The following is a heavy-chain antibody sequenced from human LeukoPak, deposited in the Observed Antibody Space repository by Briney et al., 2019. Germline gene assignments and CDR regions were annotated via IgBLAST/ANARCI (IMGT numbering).Heavy chain of an antibody. CDR1: GGSFSDYY. J-gene: IGHJ4*02. V-gene: IGHV4-34*01. CDR3: ARLPKGRGISVDY. D-gene: IGHD2-21*01. CDR2: INHSGST. Sequence: SETLSLTCAVYGGSFSDYYWNWIRQPPGKGLEWIGEINHSGSTNYNPSLKSRVTISVDTSKNQFSLKLSSVTAADTAVYYCARLPKGRGISVDYWGQGTLVTVSS.